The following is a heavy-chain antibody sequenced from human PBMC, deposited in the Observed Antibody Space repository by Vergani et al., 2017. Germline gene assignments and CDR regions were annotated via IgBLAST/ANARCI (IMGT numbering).Heavy chain of an antibody. D-gene: IGHD3-22*01. CDR3: ARGKMNYYDSSGYYYRYYYGMDV. CDR1: GVSIGSNSYY. CDR2: INHSGST. V-gene: IGHV4-39*07. Sequence: QLQLQESGPGLVKPSETLSLTCTVSGVSIGSNSYYWGWIRQPPGKGLEWIGEINHSGSTNYNPSLKSRVTISFDTSKNQFSLKLYSVTAADTAVYYCARGKMNYYDSSGYYYRYYYGMDVWGQGTTVTVSS. J-gene: IGHJ6*02.